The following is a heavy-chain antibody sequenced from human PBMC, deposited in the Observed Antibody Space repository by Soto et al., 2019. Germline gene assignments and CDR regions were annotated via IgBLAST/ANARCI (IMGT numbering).Heavy chain of an antibody. D-gene: IGHD3-10*01. J-gene: IGHJ5*01. CDR3: ARRFKSAGWLAS. CDR2: INAGNGNT. V-gene: IGHV1-3*01. CDR1: GYTFTTYA. Sequence: QVQLVQSGPEVKKPGASVKVSCKASGYTFTTYAIHWVRQAPGQGLEWMGWINAGNGNTEFSERFRGRVTITRDTSASRAHMELTGLRSEDTAVDSSARRFKSAGWLASWGQGPLVPVS.